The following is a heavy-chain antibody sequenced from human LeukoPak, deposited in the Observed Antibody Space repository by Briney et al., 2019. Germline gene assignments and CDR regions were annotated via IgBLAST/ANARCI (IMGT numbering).Heavy chain of an antibody. J-gene: IGHJ4*02. CDR1: GGSFSGYY. CDR3: ARGAPTADY. CDR2: INHSGST. Sequence: SETLSLTCAIYGGSFSGYYWSWIRQPPGKGLEWIGEINHSGSTNYNPSLKSRVTISVDKSKNQFSLELSSVTAADTAVYYCARGAPTADYWGQGTLVTVSS. D-gene: IGHD2-21*02. V-gene: IGHV4-34*01.